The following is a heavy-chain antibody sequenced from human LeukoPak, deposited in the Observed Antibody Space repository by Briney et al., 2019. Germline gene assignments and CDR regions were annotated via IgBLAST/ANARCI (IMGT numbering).Heavy chain of an antibody. Sequence: PSETLSLTCAVSGYSISSGYYWGWIRQPPGKGLEWIGSIYHSGSTNYNPSLKSRVTISVDTSKNQFSLKLSSVTAADTAVYYCAGIPDVLMVYSHAFDIWGQGTMVTVSS. J-gene: IGHJ3*02. CDR1: GYSISSGYY. D-gene: IGHD2-8*01. V-gene: IGHV4-38-2*01. CDR3: AGIPDVLMVYSHAFDI. CDR2: IYHSGST.